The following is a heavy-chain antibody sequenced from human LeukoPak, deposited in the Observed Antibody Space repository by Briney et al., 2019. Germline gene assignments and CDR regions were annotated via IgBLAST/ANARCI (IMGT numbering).Heavy chain of an antibody. D-gene: IGHD6-19*01. CDR2: IWYDGSNK. CDR1: GFTFSNYG. V-gene: IGHV3-33*01. CDR3: ARGGTQWLVHDY. J-gene: IGHJ4*02. Sequence: GGSLRLSCAASGFTFSNYGMNWVRQAPGKGLEWVAVIWYDGSNKYYGDSMKGRFTTSRDNSKNTLYLQMNSLRAEDTAMYYCARGGTQWLVHDYWGQGTLVTVSS.